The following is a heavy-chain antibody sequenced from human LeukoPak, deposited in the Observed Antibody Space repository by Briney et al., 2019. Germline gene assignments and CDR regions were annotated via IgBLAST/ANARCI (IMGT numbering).Heavy chain of an antibody. Sequence: SETLSLTCAVYGGSFSGYYWSWIRQPPGKGLEWIGEINHSGSTNYNPSLKSRVTISVGTSRNQFSLKLSSVTAADAAVYYCARGPQATYYGGNDYWGQGTLVTVSS. V-gene: IGHV4-34*01. CDR1: GGSFSGYY. J-gene: IGHJ4*02. D-gene: IGHD4-23*01. CDR2: INHSGST. CDR3: ARGPQATYYGGNDY.